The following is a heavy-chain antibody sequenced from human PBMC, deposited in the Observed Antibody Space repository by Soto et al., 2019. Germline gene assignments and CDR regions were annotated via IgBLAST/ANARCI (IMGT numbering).Heavy chain of an antibody. V-gene: IGHV4-30-4*01. D-gene: IGHD2-15*01. Sequence: SETLSLTCSVSGDSISTVDYFWAWIRQPPGQALEYIGYIYKSTTTYYNPSFESRVAISLDTSKSQFSLNVTSVTAADTALYFLARGRYCLTGRCFPNWFDSWGQGTLVTVSS. CDR1: GDSISTVDYF. CDR3: ARGRYCLTGRCFPNWFDS. CDR2: IYKSTTT. J-gene: IGHJ5*01.